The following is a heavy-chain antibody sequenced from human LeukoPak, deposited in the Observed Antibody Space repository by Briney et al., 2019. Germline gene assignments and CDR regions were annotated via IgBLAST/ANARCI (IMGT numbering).Heavy chain of an antibody. CDR3: ARAGIAAAGIGVDY. CDR2: IYYSGST. D-gene: IGHD6-13*01. CDR1: GGSISSSTYY. Sequence: IPSETLSLTCTVSGGSISSSTYYWGWIRQPPGKGLQWIGTIYYSGSTYYNPSLKSRVAISVDTSRNQFSLKLSSVTAADTAVYYCARAGIAAAGIGVDYWGQGTLVTVSS. V-gene: IGHV4-39*01. J-gene: IGHJ4*02.